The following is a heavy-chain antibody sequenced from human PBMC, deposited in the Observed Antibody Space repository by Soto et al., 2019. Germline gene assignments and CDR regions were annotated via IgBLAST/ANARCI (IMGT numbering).Heavy chain of an antibody. CDR3: ARALGSSPLSY. D-gene: IGHD6-6*01. J-gene: IGHJ4*02. Sequence: SETLSLTCSVAGDSVTRHDCDWSWIHQHPGKGLDWIGYIYYRGITHYHPYLKSRVTMSVDTSKNPFSLKLSSVTAADTAVYYCARALGSSPLSYSGQGTLVTSPQ. CDR1: GDSVTRHDCD. CDR2: IYYRGIT. V-gene: IGHV4-31*03.